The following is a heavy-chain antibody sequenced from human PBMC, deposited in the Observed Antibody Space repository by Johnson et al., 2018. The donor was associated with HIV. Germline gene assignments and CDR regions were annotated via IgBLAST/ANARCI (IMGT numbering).Heavy chain of an antibody. V-gene: IGHV3-30*03. CDR3: ARPLLLWFGETYDAFDI. D-gene: IGHD3-10*01. CDR2: ISYDGSNK. Sequence: QMLLVESGGGEVRPGGSLRLSCAASGFSFDDYGMSWVRQAPGKGLEWVAVISYDGSNKYYADSVKGRFTISRDNSKNTLYLQMNSLRAEDTAVYYCARPLLLWFGETYDAFDIWGQGTMVTVSS. CDR1: GFSFDDYG. J-gene: IGHJ3*02.